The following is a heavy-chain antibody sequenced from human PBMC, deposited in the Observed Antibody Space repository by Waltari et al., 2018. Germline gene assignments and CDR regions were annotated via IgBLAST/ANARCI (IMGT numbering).Heavy chain of an antibody. V-gene: IGHV3-21*05. CDR3: AGIRRGFWFFDL. CDR2: VSGDSGYI. D-gene: IGHD3-10*01. J-gene: IGHJ2*01. CDR1: GMTFTTYS. Sequence: SGMTFTTYSMNWVRQAPGKGLEWISYVSGDSGYIYYADSVRGRFTISRDNAQNSMYLQMNNLRADDTAVYYCAGIRRGFWFFDLWGRGTLVTVSS.